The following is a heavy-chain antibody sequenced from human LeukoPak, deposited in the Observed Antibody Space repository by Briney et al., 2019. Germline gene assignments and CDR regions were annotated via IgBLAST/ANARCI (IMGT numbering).Heavy chain of an antibody. CDR1: GYTFTNYA. D-gene: IGHD5-24*01. Sequence: ASVKVSCKASGYTFTNYAIHWVRQAPGQRPEWLAWTNAANGYARYSHHLQGRVIITRDTSASTAYMEVNNLRSDDTAMYYCAIRDGHTDHWGQGTLVTVSS. J-gene: IGHJ4*02. CDR2: TNAANGYA. CDR3: AIRDGHTDH. V-gene: IGHV1-3*01.